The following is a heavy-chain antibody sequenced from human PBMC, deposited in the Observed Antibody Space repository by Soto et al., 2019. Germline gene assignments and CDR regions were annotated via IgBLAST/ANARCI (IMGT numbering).Heavy chain of an antibody. D-gene: IGHD6-19*01. J-gene: IGHJ6*02. Sequence: GESLKISCAASGFTFSSYGMHWVRQAPGKGLEWVAVISYDGSNKYYADSVKGRFTISRDNSKNTLYLQMNSLRAEDTAVYYCAKDTSELWLVDYYYYYGMDVWGQGTTVTVSS. V-gene: IGHV3-30*18. CDR2: ISYDGSNK. CDR3: AKDTSELWLVDYYYYYGMDV. CDR1: GFTFSSYG.